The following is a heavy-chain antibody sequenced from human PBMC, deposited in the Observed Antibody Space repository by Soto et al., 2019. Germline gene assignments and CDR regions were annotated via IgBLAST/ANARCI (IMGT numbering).Heavy chain of an antibody. Sequence: SVKVSCKASGGTLSSYAISWVRQAPGQGLEWMGGIIPIFGTANYAQKFQGRVTITADESTSIAYMELSSLRSEDTAVYYCARGLRVSGDAFDIWGQGTMVTVSS. D-gene: IGHD4-17*01. J-gene: IGHJ3*02. CDR3: ARGLRVSGDAFDI. CDR1: GGTLSSYA. V-gene: IGHV1-69*13. CDR2: IIPIFGTA.